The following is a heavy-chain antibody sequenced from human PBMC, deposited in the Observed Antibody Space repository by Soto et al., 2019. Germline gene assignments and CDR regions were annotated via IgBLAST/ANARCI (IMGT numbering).Heavy chain of an antibody. J-gene: IGHJ4*02. CDR2: IRGGGATT. CDR3: AKRRGGSGSLTPRVDF. Sequence: EVQLLESGGGLVQPGGSLRLSCAASGFTFNNYAMNWVRQAPGKGLEWVSAIRGGGATTSYADSVKGRFTVSRDGSKNPLYLQMSSLRTEDTALYYWAKRRGGSGSLTPRVDFWGQGTLVTVSS. CDR1: GFTFNNYA. D-gene: IGHD3-10*01. V-gene: IGHV3-23*01.